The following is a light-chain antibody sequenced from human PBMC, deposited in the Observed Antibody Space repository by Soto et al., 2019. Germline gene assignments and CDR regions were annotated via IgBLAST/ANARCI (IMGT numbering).Light chain of an antibody. CDR3: QQTHSTPVT. CDR2: DAS. V-gene: IGKV1-39*01. J-gene: IGKJ5*01. CDR1: QDISNY. Sequence: DIQMTQSPSSLSASVGDRVTITCQASQDISNYLNWYQQKPGKAPKLLIYDASNLETGVPSRFSGSGSGTDFTLTISSLHPEDFATYYCQQTHSTPVTFGQGHDWRL.